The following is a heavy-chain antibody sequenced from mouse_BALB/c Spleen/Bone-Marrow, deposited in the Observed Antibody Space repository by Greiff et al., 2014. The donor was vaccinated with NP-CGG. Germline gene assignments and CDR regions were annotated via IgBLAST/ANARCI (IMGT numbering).Heavy chain of an antibody. CDR3: LDGYYPWFAY. CDR1: GFTFSDYY. D-gene: IGHD2-3*01. CDR2: ISDGGGYT. J-gene: IGHJ3*01. Sequence: EVKLMESGGGLVKPGGSLKLSCAASGFTFSDYYMYWVRQTPEKRLEWVANISDGGGYTSYLDSVKGRFTISRDNAKNNLYLQMSSLKSEDTAMYHCLDGYYPWFAYWGQGTLVTVSA. V-gene: IGHV5-4*02.